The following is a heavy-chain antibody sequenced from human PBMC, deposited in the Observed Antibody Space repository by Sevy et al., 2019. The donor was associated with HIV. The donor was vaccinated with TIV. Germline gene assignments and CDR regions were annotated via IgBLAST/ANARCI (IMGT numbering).Heavy chain of an antibody. CDR1: GFTFSDYY. V-gene: IGHV3-11*01. J-gene: IGHJ6*02. Sequence: GGSLRLSCAASGFTFSDYYMSWIRQAQGKGLEWVSYISSSGSTIYYADSVKGRFTISRDNAKNSLYLQMNSLRAEDTAVYYCARGGQYCSSTSCPHYGMDVWGQGTTVTVSS. D-gene: IGHD2-2*01. CDR3: ARGGQYCSSTSCPHYGMDV. CDR2: ISSSGSTI.